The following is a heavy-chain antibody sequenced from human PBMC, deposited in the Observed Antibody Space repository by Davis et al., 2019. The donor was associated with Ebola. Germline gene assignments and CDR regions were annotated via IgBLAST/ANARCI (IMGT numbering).Heavy chain of an antibody. D-gene: IGHD1-26*01. V-gene: IGHV4-34*01. CDR2: INHSGST. J-gene: IGHJ6*04. Sequence: SQTPSLTCAGYGGSFSDYYWTWIRQPPGKGLEWIGEINHSGSTKYSPSLNSRVTISVDTSKNQFSLKLTSVTAADTAIYYCARRYSGRYSYHYGMDVWGKGTTVTVSS. CDR1: GGSFSDYY. CDR3: ARRYSGRYSYHYGMDV.